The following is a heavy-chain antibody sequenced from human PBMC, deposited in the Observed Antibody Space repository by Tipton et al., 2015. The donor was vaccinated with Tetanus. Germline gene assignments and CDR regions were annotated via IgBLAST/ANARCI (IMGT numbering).Heavy chain of an antibody. CDR1: GGSTRDFY. J-gene: IGHJ1*01. CDR2: IYTSRIT. Sequence: GLVKPSETLSLICTVSGGSTRDFYWSWIRQPAGKRLEWIGRIYTSRITIYNPSLKSRVSMSMDTSRNQFSLELNSVTAADTAVYYCAGVTAQRTELYFEHWGQGTQVTVSS. D-gene: IGHD2-8*02. CDR3: AGVTAQRTELYFEH. V-gene: IGHV4-4*07.